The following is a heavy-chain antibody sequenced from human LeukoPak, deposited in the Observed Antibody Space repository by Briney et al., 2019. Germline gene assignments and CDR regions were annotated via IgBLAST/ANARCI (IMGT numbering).Heavy chain of an antibody. CDR2: ISSSSSTI. V-gene: IGHV3-48*01. Sequence: GGSLRLSCAASGFTFIKYWMTWVRQAPGKGLEWVSYISSSSSTIYYADSVKGRFTISRDNAKNSLYLQMNSLRAEDTAVYYCARQSSEGPAAGLDYWGQGTLVTVSS. D-gene: IGHD6-13*01. J-gene: IGHJ4*02. CDR1: GFTFIKYW. CDR3: ARQSSEGPAAGLDY.